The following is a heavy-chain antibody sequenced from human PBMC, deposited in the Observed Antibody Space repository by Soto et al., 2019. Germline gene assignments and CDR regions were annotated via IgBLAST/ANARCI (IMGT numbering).Heavy chain of an antibody. J-gene: IGHJ4*02. CDR3: ARGGGYDSFDF. Sequence: SETLSLTCTVSGGSITTGGSYWSWIRQQPGKGLEWIGNIYHSGNTYYNPSLKSRLTISVDTSKNHFSLMVDSVTAADTAVYYCARGGGYDSFDFWGQGIQVTVS. CDR2: IYHSGNT. D-gene: IGHD2-15*01. V-gene: IGHV4-31*03. CDR1: GGSITTGGSY.